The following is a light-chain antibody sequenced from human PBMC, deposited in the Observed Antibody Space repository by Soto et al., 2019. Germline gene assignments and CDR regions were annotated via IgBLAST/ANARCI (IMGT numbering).Light chain of an antibody. V-gene: IGKV1-5*01. Sequence: DIQMTQSPSTLSASVGDRVTITCRASQSISSWLAWYQQKPGKAPKLLIYDASSLDSGVPSRFSGSGSGTEFSLNISSLQPDDFATYYCQQYNNYSPYTFGQGTKLEIK. CDR3: QQYNNYSPYT. CDR2: DAS. J-gene: IGKJ2*01. CDR1: QSISSW.